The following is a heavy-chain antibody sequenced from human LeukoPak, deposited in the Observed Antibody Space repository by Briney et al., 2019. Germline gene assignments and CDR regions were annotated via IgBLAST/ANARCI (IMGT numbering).Heavy chain of an antibody. D-gene: IGHD3-10*01. CDR1: GFTFSSYS. J-gene: IGHJ4*02. Sequence: PGGSLRLSCAASGFTFSSYSMNWVRQAPGKGLEWVSSISSSSSYIYYADSVKGRFTISRDNAKNSLYLQMNSLRAEDTAVYYCASDEGRGYYFDYWGQGTLVTASS. CDR2: ISSSSSYI. V-gene: IGHV3-21*01. CDR3: ASDEGRGYYFDY.